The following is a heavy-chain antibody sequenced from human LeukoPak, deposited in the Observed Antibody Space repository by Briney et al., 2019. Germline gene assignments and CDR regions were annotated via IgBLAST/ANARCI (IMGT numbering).Heavy chain of an antibody. Sequence: GGSLRLSCAASAFTFSSYGMHWVRQAPGKGREWGAFVSYDGSNKYYADSVKGRFTISRDNSKNTLYLQMNSLRAEDTAVYYCARDGEAAPFPKGVDYWGQGTLVTVSS. CDR1: AFTFSSYG. D-gene: IGHD3-10*01. J-gene: IGHJ4*02. CDR2: VSYDGSNK. V-gene: IGHV3-33*01. CDR3: ARDGEAAPFPKGVDY.